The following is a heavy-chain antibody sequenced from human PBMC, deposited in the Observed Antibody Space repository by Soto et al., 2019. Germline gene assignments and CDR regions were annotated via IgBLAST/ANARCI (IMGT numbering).Heavy chain of an antibody. Sequence: SETLSLTCTVSGGSISSYYWSWIRQPPGKGLEWIGYIYYSGSTNYNPSLKSRVTISVDTSKNQFSLKLSSVTAADTAVYYCARDLGVYAQDVYYYYGMDVWGQGTTVTVSS. CDR3: ARDLGVYAQDVYYYYGMDV. J-gene: IGHJ6*02. CDR2: IYYSGST. D-gene: IGHD2-8*01. CDR1: GGSISSYY. V-gene: IGHV4-59*01.